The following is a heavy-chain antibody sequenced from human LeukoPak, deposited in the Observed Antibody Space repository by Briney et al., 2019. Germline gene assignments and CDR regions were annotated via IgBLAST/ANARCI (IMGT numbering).Heavy chain of an antibody. D-gene: IGHD2-15*01. CDR3: ARHTPLSDY. V-gene: IGHV4-39*01. J-gene: IGHJ4*02. Sequence: SETLSLTCTVSGGSISSSSYYWDWIRQPPGKGLEWIGRIYYSGSTYYNPSLKCRVTMSVEPAKNQFSLKLSSATAADTAVYDCARHTPLSDYWGQGTLVTVSS. CDR2: IYYSGST. CDR1: GGSISSSSYY.